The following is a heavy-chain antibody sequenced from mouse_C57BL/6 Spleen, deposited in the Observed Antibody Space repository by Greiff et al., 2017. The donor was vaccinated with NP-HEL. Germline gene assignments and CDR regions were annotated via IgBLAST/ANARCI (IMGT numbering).Heavy chain of an antibody. CDR3: VRDGSSPRYFDV. Sequence: EVMLVESGGGLVQPKGSLKLSCAASGFSFNTYAMNWVRQAPGKGLEWVARIRSKSNNYATYYADSVKDRFTISRDDSESMLYLQMNNLKTEDTAMYYCVRDGSSPRYFDVWGTGTTVTVSS. D-gene: IGHD1-1*01. J-gene: IGHJ1*03. V-gene: IGHV10-1*01. CDR1: GFSFNTYA. CDR2: IRSKSNNYAT.